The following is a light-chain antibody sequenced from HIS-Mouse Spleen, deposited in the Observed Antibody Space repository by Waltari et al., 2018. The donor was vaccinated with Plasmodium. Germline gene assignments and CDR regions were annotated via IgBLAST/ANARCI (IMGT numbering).Light chain of an antibody. CDR1: QLVSSY. Sequence: EIVLTQSPATLSLSPGERATSSCRASQLVSSYLAWYQQKPVQAPRLLIYEAPNRATGIPARFRGSGSGTDFTLTISSLEPEDFAVYSCQQRSNWITFGQGTRLEIK. CDR3: QQRSNWIT. CDR2: EAP. J-gene: IGKJ5*01. V-gene: IGKV3-11*01.